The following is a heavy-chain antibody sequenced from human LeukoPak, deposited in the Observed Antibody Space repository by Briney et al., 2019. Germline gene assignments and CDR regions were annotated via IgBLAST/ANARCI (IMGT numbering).Heavy chain of an antibody. CDR1: GFTFSSYA. J-gene: IGHJ6*02. CDR3: AKDARPYYDFWRGYYGVDYYYGMDV. Sequence: GGSLRLSCAASGFTFSSYAMSWVRQAPGKGLEWVSAISGSGGSTYYADSVKGRFTISRDNSKNTLYLQMNSLRAEDTAVYYCAKDARPYYDFWRGYYGVDYYYGMDVWGQGTTVTVSS. D-gene: IGHD3-3*01. V-gene: IGHV3-23*01. CDR2: ISGSGGST.